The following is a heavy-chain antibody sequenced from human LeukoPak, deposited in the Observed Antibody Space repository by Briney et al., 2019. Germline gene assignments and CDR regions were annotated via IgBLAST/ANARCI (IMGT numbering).Heavy chain of an antibody. D-gene: IGHD6-6*01. J-gene: IGHJ6*03. CDR1: GFTFSSYS. CDR3: AREDSSSRYYYMDV. CDR2: ISSSSSYI. Sequence: PGGSLRLSCAASGFTFSSYSMNWVRQAPGKGLEWVSSISSSSSYIYYADSVKGRFTISRDNAKNSLYLQMNSLRAEDTAVYYCAREDSSSRYYYMDVWGKGTTVTVSS. V-gene: IGHV3-21*01.